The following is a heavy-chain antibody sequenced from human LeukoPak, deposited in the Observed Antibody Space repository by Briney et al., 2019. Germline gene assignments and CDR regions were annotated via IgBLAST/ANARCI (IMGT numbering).Heavy chain of an antibody. CDR2: IYYSGST. J-gene: IGHJ6*02. CDR3: ARDRFDTYYYYGMDV. CDR1: GGSISSYY. V-gene: IGHV4-59*01. D-gene: IGHD3-3*01. Sequence: PSETLSLTCTVSGGSISSYYWSWIRQPPGKGLEWIGYIYYSGSTNYNPSLKSRVTISVDTSKNQFSLKLSSVTAADTAVYYCARDRFDTYYYYGMDVWGQGTMVTVSS.